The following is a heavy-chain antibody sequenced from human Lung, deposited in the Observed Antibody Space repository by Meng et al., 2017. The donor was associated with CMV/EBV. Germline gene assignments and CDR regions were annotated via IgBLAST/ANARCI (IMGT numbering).Heavy chain of an antibody. CDR2: VRNDGSKK. J-gene: IGHJ4*02. V-gene: IGHV3-30*02. CDR1: GFTFSRYG. CDR3: AKDDDSAGYYCAYH. Sequence: GESLKISCVESGFTFSRYGMHWVRQPPGKGLEWVAFVRNDGSKKYYADSVKGRFTISRDNSKNTLYLQMNSLRSEDTAVYFCAKDDDSAGYYCAYHLGQGXLVTVSS. D-gene: IGHD3-9*01.